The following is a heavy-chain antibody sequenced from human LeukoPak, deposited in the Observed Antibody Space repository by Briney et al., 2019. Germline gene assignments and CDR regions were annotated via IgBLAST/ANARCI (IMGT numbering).Heavy chain of an antibody. Sequence: TGGSLRLSCAASGFTFSSYSMNWVRQAPGKGLEWVSSISSSSSYIYYADSVKGRFTISRDNAKNSLYLQMNSLRAEDTAVYYCARGRSSGWIGDYWGQGTLVTVSS. CDR3: ARGRSSGWIGDY. V-gene: IGHV3-21*01. CDR2: ISSSSSYI. D-gene: IGHD6-19*01. J-gene: IGHJ4*02. CDR1: GFTFSSYS.